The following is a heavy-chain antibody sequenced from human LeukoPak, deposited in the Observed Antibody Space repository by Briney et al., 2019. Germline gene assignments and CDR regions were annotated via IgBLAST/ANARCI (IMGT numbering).Heavy chain of an antibody. J-gene: IGHJ4*02. V-gene: IGHV4-39*01. CDR3: ARPAEIGVGVDY. CDR2: IYYSGST. Sequence: SETLSLTCTVSGGSISSSSYYWGWIRQPPGKWLEWIGSIYYSGSTYYNPSVKSRVTISVDTSKNQFSLKLSSVAAADTAVYYCARPAEIGVGVDYWGQGTLVTVSS. D-gene: IGHD3-3*01. CDR1: GGSISSSSYY.